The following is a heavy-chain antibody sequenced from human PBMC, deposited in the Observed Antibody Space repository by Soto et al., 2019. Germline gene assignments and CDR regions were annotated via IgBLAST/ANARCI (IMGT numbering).Heavy chain of an antibody. D-gene: IGHD2-2*03. V-gene: IGHV1-69*02. CDR3: ARGVDIVVVPAATDDAFDI. Sequence: SVKVSCKASGGTFSSYTISWVRQAPGQGLEWMGRIIPILGIANYAQKFQGRVTITADKSTSTAYMELSSLRSEDTAVYYCARGVDIVVVPAATDDAFDIWGQGTMVTVSS. CDR2: IIPILGIA. CDR1: GGTFSSYT. J-gene: IGHJ3*02.